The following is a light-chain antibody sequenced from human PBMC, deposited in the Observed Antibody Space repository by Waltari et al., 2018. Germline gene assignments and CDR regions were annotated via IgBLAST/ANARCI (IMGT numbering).Light chain of an antibody. CDR3: VLYMGSGIS. Sequence: QTVVTQEPSFSVSPGGTVTLTCGLSSGSVSTSYYPSWYQQTPGPAPRTLIYSTNTRSSGVPDRFSGSILGNKAALTITGAQADDESDYYCVLYMGSGISFGGGTKLTVL. V-gene: IGLV8-61*01. CDR2: STN. CDR1: SGSVSTSYY. J-gene: IGLJ3*02.